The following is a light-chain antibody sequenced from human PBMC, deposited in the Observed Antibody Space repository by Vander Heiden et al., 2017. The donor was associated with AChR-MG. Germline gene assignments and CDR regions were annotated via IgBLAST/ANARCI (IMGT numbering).Light chain of an antibody. CDR2: ESS. J-gene: IGLJ3*02. CDR3: CSYAGSSTWV. Sequence: QSALPQPASVSGSPGQSITISCTGTSSDVGSSNRVCWYQQHTGEAPNLMIYESSKRPSVGSNRFSGSKSGNTASLTISGRQGEDEADYYCCSYAGSSTWVFGGGTKLTVL. V-gene: IGLV2-23*01. CDR1: SSDVGSSNR.